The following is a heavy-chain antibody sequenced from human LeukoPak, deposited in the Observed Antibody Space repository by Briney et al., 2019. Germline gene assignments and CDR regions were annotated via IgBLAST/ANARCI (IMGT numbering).Heavy chain of an antibody. J-gene: IGHJ6*03. CDR3: AKRRGLELTYYYHMDV. CDR2: IRYDGSIK. CDR1: GFTFNSYG. Sequence: GGSLRLSCAASGFTFNSYGMHWVRLAPGKGLEWVAFIRYDGSIKYYADSVKGRFTISRDNSKNTLYLQMNSLRAEDTAVYYCAKRRGLELTYYYHMDVWGKGTTVTVSS. V-gene: IGHV3-30*02. D-gene: IGHD1-7*01.